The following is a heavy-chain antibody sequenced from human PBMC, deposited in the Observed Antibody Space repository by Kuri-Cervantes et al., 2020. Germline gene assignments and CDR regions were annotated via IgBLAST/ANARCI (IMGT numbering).Heavy chain of an antibody. D-gene: IGHD6-6*01. V-gene: IGHV1-24*01. CDR3: ATGIAPRGPLVYYYYMDV. Sequence: ASVKVSCKVSGHTLTELSMHWVRQAPGKGLEWMGGFDPEDGETISAQKFQGRVTMTEDTSTDTAYMELSSLRSEDTAVYYCATGIAPRGPLVYYYYMDVWGKGTAVTVSS. CDR2: FDPEDGET. J-gene: IGHJ6*03. CDR1: GHTLTELS.